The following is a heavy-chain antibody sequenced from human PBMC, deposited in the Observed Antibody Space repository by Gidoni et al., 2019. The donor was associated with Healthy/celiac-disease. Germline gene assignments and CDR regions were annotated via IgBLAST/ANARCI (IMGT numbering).Heavy chain of an antibody. CDR2: INHSGST. CDR3: ARALWFGANWFDP. J-gene: IGHJ5*02. CDR1: GGSFSGYY. D-gene: IGHD3-10*01. V-gene: IGHV4-34*01. Sequence: QVQLQQWGAGLLKLSETLSLTCAVYGGSFSGYYWSWIRQPPGKGLVWIGEINHSGSTNYNPSLKSRVTISVDTSKNQFSLKLSSVTAADTAVYYCARALWFGANWFDPWGQGTLVTVSS.